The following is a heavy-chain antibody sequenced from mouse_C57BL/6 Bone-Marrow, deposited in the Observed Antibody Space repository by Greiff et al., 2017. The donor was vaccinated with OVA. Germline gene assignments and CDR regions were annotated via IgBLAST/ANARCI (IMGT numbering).Heavy chain of an antibody. Sequence: EVKLMESGPELVKPGASVKISCKASGYSFTGYYMNWVKQSPEKSLEWIGEINPSTGGTTYNQKFKAKATLTVDKSSSTAYMQLKSLTSEDSAVYYWARSYSAWFAYWGQGTLVTVSA. CDR3: ARSYSAWFAY. J-gene: IGHJ3*01. CDR2: INPSTGGT. D-gene: IGHD2-10*01. CDR1: GYSFTGYY. V-gene: IGHV1-42*01.